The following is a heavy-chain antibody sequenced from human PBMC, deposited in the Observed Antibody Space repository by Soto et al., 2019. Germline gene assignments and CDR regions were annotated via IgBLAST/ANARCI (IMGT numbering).Heavy chain of an antibody. Sequence: PGGSLRLSCAASGFTFSSYSMNWVRQAPGKGLEWVSSISSSSSYIYYADSVKGRFTISRDNAKNSLYLQMNSLRAEDTAVYYCARDVRFLEWLSKPGDYWGQGTLVTVSS. D-gene: IGHD3-3*01. J-gene: IGHJ4*02. V-gene: IGHV3-21*01. CDR2: ISSSSSYI. CDR3: ARDVRFLEWLSKPGDY. CDR1: GFTFSSYS.